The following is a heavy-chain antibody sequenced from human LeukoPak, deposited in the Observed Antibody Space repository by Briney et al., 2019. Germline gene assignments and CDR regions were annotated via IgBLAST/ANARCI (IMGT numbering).Heavy chain of an antibody. Sequence: SETLSLTCTVSGGSISSYYWTWIRQPPGKGLEWIGYIYYTGSTNYNPSLKSRVTISVDTSKNQFSLKLSSVTAADTAVYYCAWSSDFRYYYYYMDFWGKGTTVTVSS. CDR3: AWSSDFRYYYYYMDF. J-gene: IGHJ6*03. CDR2: IYYTGST. V-gene: IGHV4-59*01. D-gene: IGHD3-3*01. CDR1: GGSISSYY.